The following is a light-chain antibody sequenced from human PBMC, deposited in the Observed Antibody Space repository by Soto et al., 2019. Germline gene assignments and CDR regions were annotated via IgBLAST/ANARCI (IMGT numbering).Light chain of an antibody. J-gene: IGLJ1*01. CDR2: ANG. CDR3: CSHAGSYTFRV. V-gene: IGLV1-40*01. Sequence: QSVLTQPPSVSGAPGQRVTISCTGSSSNIGAGYDVHWYQQLPGTAPKLLIYANGNRPSGVPDRFSGSKSGTSASLAITGLQAEDEADYYCCSHAGSYTFRVFGTGTKVTVL. CDR1: SSNIGAGYD.